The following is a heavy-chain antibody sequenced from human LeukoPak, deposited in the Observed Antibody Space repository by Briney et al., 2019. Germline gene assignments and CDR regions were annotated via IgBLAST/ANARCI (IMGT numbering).Heavy chain of an antibody. CDR1: GFTSADYA. CDR3: AKVVGYYDSSGYYQEGGFDY. CDR2: ISGDGGST. D-gene: IGHD3-22*01. J-gene: IGHJ4*02. V-gene: IGHV3-43*02. Sequence: TVGCLRLSCAASGFTSADYAMHCVRQAPGKGLECVSLISGDGGSTHYAHSVKGRFTISRDNSKNSLYLQMNSLRTEDTALYYCAKVVGYYDSSGYYQEGGFDYWGQGTLVTVSS.